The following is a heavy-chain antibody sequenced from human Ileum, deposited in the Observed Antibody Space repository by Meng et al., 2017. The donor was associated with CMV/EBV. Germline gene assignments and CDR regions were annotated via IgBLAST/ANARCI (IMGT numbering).Heavy chain of an antibody. CDR1: RGSISSDY. J-gene: IGHJ4*02. CDR3: AADISTAWFYY. CDR2: IYPSGST. V-gene: IGHV4-4*07. D-gene: IGHD2-2*01. Sequence: QGPGPGMVKPSAPLSLPCTVSRGSISSDYWSWIRQPAGKGLEWIGRIYPSGSTNYNPSLKSRVTMTVDTSKTQFSLKLSSVTAADTAMYYCAADISTAWFYYWGQGTLVTVSS.